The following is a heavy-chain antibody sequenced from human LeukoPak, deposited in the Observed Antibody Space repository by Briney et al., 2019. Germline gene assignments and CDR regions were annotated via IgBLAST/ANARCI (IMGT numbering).Heavy chain of an antibody. CDR1: GFTFSRYA. CDR2: LSGSGDTT. Sequence: GGSLRLSCAASGFTFSRYAMSWVRQAPGKGLEWVSGLSGSGDTTFYADSVKGRFTISRDNSKNTLYLQMNSLRAEDTAVYYCAKGYCSGGSCYAHDYWGQGTLVTVSS. D-gene: IGHD2-15*01. CDR3: AKGYCSGGSCYAHDY. V-gene: IGHV3-23*01. J-gene: IGHJ4*02.